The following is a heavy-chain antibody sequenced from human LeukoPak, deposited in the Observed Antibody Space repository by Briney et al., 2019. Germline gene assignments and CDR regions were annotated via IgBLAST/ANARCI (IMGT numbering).Heavy chain of an antibody. CDR2: INHSGST. Sequence: PSETLSLTCAVYGGSFSGYYWSWIRQPPGKGLEWIGEINHSGSTNYNPSLKSRVTISVDTSKNQFSLKLSSVTAADTAVYYCARGDIVVVPAAMGVDAFDIWGQGTMVTVSS. J-gene: IGHJ3*02. CDR3: ARGDIVVVPAAMGVDAFDI. CDR1: GGSFSGYY. D-gene: IGHD2-2*01. V-gene: IGHV4-34*01.